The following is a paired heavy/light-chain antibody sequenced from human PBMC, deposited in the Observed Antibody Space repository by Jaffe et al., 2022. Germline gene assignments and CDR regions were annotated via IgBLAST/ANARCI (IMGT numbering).Light chain of an antibody. CDR2: GAS. V-gene: IGKV3-20*01. CDR3: LQHDPLPMYT. J-gene: IGKJ2*01. Sequence: EIVLTQSPGTLSLSPGERATLSCRASQSISSNHLAWYQQKPGQAPRLLIYGASTRATGISDRFSGSGSGTDFTLTIGRLEPEDFAVYYCLQHDPLPMYTFGQGTKLEI. CDR1: QSISSNH.
Heavy chain of an antibody. CDR2: ICHTGRTGRT. CDR3: ARHNPLAVPAPSLWV. V-gene: IGHV4-4*02. CDR1: GVSISSPNC. J-gene: IGHJ4*02. Sequence: QVQLQESGPGLVKPSGTLSLTCAVSGVSISSPNCWSWVRQPPGKGLEWIGEICHTGRTGRTNYNPSLKSRLTISVDKSKDQFSLNLNSVTAADTAMYFCARHNPLAVPAPSLWVWGQGILVSVSS. D-gene: IGHD6-19*01.